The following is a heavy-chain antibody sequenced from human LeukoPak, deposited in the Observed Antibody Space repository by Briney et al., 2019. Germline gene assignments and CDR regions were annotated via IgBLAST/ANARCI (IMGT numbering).Heavy chain of an antibody. CDR3: ARDFPLPGFYNRNYVDY. CDR1: GGSISSYY. J-gene: IGHJ4*02. V-gene: IGHV4-59*12. D-gene: IGHD1-14*01. CDR2: IYYSGST. Sequence: PSETLSLTCTVSGGSISSYYWSWIRQPPGKGLEWIGYIYYSGSTNYNPSLKSRVTISVDTSKNQFSLQLNSVTPEDTAVYYCARDFPLPGFYNRNYVDYWGQGTLVTVSS.